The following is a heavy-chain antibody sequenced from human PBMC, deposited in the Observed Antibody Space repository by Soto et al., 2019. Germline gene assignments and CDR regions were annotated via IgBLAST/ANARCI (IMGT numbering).Heavy chain of an antibody. CDR1: GFSFSGFA. J-gene: IGHJ6*02. Sequence: QVQLVESGGGVVQPGMSLRLSCVGSGFSFSGFAMHWIRQAPGKGLEWVAVISHVGGNEFYGDSVKGRFTVSRDNSKDTVYLQMKSLRRDDTALYYCARGCSGDCSRNGDYYYGLDVWGQGTTVTVSS. D-gene: IGHD2-21*02. V-gene: IGHV3-30*04. CDR3: ARGCSGDCSRNGDYYYGLDV. CDR2: ISHVGGNE.